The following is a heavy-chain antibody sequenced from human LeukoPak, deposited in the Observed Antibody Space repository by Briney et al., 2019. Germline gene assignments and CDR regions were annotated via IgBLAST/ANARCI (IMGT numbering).Heavy chain of an antibody. Sequence: GASVKVSCKASGYTFTSYGISWVRQAPGQGLEWMGWISAYNGNTNYAQKLQGRVTMTTDTSTSTAYMELRSLRSDDTAVYYCARDILWHGADYYYGMDVWGQGTTVTVSS. CDR3: ARDILWHGADYYYGMDV. CDR2: ISAYNGNT. CDR1: GYTFTSYG. J-gene: IGHJ6*02. V-gene: IGHV1-18*01. D-gene: IGHD3-10*01.